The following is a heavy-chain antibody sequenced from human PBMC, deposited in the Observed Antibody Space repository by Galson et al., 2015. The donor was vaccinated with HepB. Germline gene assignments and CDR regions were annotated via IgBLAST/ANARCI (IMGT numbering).Heavy chain of an antibody. Sequence: SLRLSCAASGFTFSDYYMSWIRQAPGKGLEWVSYISSSGSTMYYADSVKGRFTISRDNAKNSLYLQMNSPRDEDTAVYYCAVLSYDYNYWGQGTLVTVSS. D-gene: IGHD5-24*01. CDR3: AVLSYDYNY. J-gene: IGHJ4*02. V-gene: IGHV3-11*04. CDR2: ISSSGSTM. CDR1: GFTFSDYY.